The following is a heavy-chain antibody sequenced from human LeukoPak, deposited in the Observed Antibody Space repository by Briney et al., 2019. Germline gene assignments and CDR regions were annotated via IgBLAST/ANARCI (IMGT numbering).Heavy chain of an antibody. V-gene: IGHV4-34*01. Sequence: PSETLSLTCAVYGGSFSGYYWSWIRQPPGKGLEWIGEINHSGSTNYNPSPKSRVTISVDTSKNQFSLKLSSVTAADTAVYYCGNWGDAFDIWGQGTMVTVSS. J-gene: IGHJ3*02. D-gene: IGHD7-27*01. CDR2: INHSGST. CDR1: GGSFSGYY. CDR3: GNWGDAFDI.